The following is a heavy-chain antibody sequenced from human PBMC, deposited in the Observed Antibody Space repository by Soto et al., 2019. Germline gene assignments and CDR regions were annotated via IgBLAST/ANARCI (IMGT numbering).Heavy chain of an antibody. Sequence: LSLTCAASGFTFSSYWMHWVRQAPGKGLVWVSRINSDGSSTSYADSVKGRFTISRDNAKNTLYLQMNSLRAEDTAVYYCARVGSRRDGYNYAFDIWGQGTMVTVSS. D-gene: IGHD5-12*01. CDR3: ARVGSRRDGYNYAFDI. CDR2: INSDGSST. J-gene: IGHJ3*02. CDR1: GFTFSSYW. V-gene: IGHV3-74*01.